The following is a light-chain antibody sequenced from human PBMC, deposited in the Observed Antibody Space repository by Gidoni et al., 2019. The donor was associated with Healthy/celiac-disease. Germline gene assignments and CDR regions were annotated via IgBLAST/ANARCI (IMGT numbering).Light chain of an antibody. CDR2: DAS. Sequence: EIVLTQSPATLSLSPGERATLTCRASQSVSSYLAWYHQKPGQAPRLLIYDASTRATGIPARFSVSWSGTDFTRTISSLEPEDFAVYYCQQRSNWPITFGQGTRLEIK. V-gene: IGKV3-11*01. CDR3: QQRSNWPIT. CDR1: QSVSSY. J-gene: IGKJ5*01.